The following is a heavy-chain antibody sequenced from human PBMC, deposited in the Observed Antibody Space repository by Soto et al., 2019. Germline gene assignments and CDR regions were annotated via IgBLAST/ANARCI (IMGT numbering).Heavy chain of an antibody. V-gene: IGHV3-23*01. J-gene: IGHJ4*02. CDR3: AKTRGHIVVVTATNDY. CDR1: GFTFSSYA. CDR2: ISGSGGST. D-gene: IGHD2-21*02. Sequence: GESLKISCAASGFTFSSYAMSWVRQAPGKGLEWVSAISGSGGSTYYADSVKGRFTISRDNSKNTLYLQMNSLRAEDTAVYYCAKTRGHIVVVTATNDYWGQGTLVTVSS.